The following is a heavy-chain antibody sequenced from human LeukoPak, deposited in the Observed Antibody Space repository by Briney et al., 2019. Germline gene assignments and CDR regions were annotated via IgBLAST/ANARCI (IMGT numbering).Heavy chain of an antibody. D-gene: IGHD3-9*01. CDR1: GGSISSSGYY. CDR3: VRDGGNFDVDY. Sequence: SGTLSLTCSVSGGSISSSGYYWGWIRQPPGKGLEWMGSISHSGDTYYNPSLKSRITISQDTSKNQFSLKLSSLTAADTAVYYCVRDGGNFDVDYWGQGTLVTVSS. J-gene: IGHJ4*02. V-gene: IGHV4-39*07. CDR2: ISHSGDT.